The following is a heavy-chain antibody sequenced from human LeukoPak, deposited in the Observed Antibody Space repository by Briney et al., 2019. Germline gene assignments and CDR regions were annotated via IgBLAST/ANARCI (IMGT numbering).Heavy chain of an antibody. CDR2: IYHSGST. CDR3: ARRRVNYYDSSGRKGTFDY. V-gene: IGHV4-38-2*02. D-gene: IGHD3-22*01. J-gene: IGHJ4*02. CDR1: GYSISSGYY. Sequence: SETLSLTCTVSGYSISSGYYWGWIRQPPGKGLEWIGSIYHSGSTNYNPSLKSRVTISVDTSKNQFSLKLSSVTAADTAVYYCARRRVNYYDSSGRKGTFDYWGQGTLVTVSS.